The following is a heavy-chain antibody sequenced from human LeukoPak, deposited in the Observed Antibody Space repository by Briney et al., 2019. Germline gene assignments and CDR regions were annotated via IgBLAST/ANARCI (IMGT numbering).Heavy chain of an antibody. CDR3: ARGYYSEWEPTDY. V-gene: IGHV3-48*04. CDR1: GISLSSLW. CDR2: ISSSSTI. Sequence: GGSLRLSCAASGISLSSLWMSWFRQAPGKGLEWVSYISSSSTIYYADSVKGRFTISRGNAKNSLYLQMNSLRAEDTAVYYCARGYYSEWEPTDYWGQGTLVTVSS. J-gene: IGHJ4*02. D-gene: IGHD1-26*01.